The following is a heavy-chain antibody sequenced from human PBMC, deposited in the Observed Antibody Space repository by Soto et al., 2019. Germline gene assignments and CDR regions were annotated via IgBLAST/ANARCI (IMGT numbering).Heavy chain of an antibody. CDR1: GFSISDCS. CDR3: ASVLGSRRSGSYPSY. Sequence: EVQLVESGGGLVQPGGSLRLSCAASGFSISDCSMNWVRRAPGKGLEWISYISTNNDAIYYADSVNGRFTISRDNAKNSLYLQMNSLRAEDTALYYCASVLGSRRSGSYPSYWGQGTLVTVSS. D-gene: IGHD3-10*01. J-gene: IGHJ4*02. CDR2: ISTNNDAI. V-gene: IGHV3-48*01.